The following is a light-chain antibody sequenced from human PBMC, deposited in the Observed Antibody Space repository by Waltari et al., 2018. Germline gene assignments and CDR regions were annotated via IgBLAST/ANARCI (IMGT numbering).Light chain of an antibody. CDR3: AAWDDSLSGWV. V-gene: IGLV1-47*01. J-gene: IGLJ3*02. CDR1: SSNIGSNY. Sequence: QSVLTQPPSASGPPGQRVTISCSGSSSNIGSNYVYWYQQLPGTAPKLLSYRNNQRPSGVPDRFSGSKSGTSASLDISGLRSEDEADYYCAAWDDSLSGWVFGGGTKLTVL. CDR2: RNN.